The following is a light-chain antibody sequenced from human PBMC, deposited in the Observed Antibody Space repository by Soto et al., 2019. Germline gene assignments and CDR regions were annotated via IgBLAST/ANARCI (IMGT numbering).Light chain of an antibody. Sequence: EIVLTQSPCTLSSSPGERATLSCRASQSVSSTYLAWYQHKPGQAPRLIIYGAFSRATGIPDRFSGSGSGTDFTLTISRLEPEDFAVYYCHQYGSSPWTFGQGTKVHI. V-gene: IGKV3-20*01. CDR3: HQYGSSPWT. CDR1: QSVSSTY. J-gene: IGKJ1*01. CDR2: GAF.